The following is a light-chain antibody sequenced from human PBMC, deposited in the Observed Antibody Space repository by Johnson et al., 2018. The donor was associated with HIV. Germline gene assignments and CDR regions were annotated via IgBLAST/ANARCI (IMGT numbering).Light chain of an antibody. CDR1: SSNIGNNY. J-gene: IGLJ1*01. CDR3: AAWDDSRNGPYV. V-gene: IGLV1-51*02. Sequence: QSVLSQPPSVSAAQGQKVTISCSGSSSNIGNNYVSWYQQLPGTAPKLLIYEDNKRPSGVPDRFSGSKSGTSASLAISGLQAEDEADYYCAAWDDSRNGPYVFGTGTKVTVL. CDR2: EDN.